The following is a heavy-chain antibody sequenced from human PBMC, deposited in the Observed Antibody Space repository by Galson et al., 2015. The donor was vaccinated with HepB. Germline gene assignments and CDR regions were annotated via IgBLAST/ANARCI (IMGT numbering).Heavy chain of an antibody. D-gene: IGHD3-3*01. J-gene: IGHJ4*02. Sequence: SLRLSCAASGFTFNNYGIHWVRQAPGKGLEWVAVISYDGTSKYYADSVEGRFTISRDNSKNTLYLQMNSLSPEDTAIYYCAKGGYYDFWSAYDSWGQGALVTVSS. CDR2: ISYDGTSK. CDR3: AKGGYYDFWSAYDS. V-gene: IGHV3-30*18. CDR1: GFTFNNYG.